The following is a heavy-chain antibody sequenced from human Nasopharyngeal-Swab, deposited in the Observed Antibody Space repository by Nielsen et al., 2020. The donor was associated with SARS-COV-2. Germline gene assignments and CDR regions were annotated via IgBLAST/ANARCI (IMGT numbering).Heavy chain of an antibody. V-gene: IGHV4-61*08. CDR1: GGSVSSGDNY. CDR2: IFSSGST. J-gene: IGHJ5*02. Sequence: SETLSLTCTVSGGSVSSGDNYWSWIRQPPGRGLEWIGYIFSSGSTNYNYSLKSRVTISLDAPKNQFSLKLSAVTAADTAIYYCARGTGERVTIFRILTDTGGWFDPWGQGTLVTVSS. D-gene: IGHD3-3*01. CDR3: ARGTGERVTIFRILTDTGGWFDP.